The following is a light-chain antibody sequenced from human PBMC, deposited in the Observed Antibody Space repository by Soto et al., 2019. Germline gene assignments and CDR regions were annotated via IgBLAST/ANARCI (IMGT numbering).Light chain of an antibody. Sequence: QSALTQPPSASGSPGQSVTISCTGTSSDVGGYDYVSWYQQHPGKAPKLMIYEVSNRPSGISNRFSGSKSANTASLTISGLQAEDEADYYCSSARRDNTWVFGGGTKVTVL. CDR3: SSARRDNTWV. J-gene: IGLJ3*02. V-gene: IGLV2-14*01. CDR2: EVS. CDR1: SSDVGGYDY.